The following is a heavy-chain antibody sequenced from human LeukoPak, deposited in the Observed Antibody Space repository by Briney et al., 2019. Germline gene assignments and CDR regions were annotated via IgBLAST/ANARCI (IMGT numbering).Heavy chain of an antibody. CDR1: RYTFTDYYDYY. D-gene: IGHD6-13*01. J-gene: IGHJ4*02. CDR3: ARVDSSNWYEYRGYFDY. V-gene: IGHV1-2*02. Sequence: GASVKVSCKASRYTFTDYYDYYMHWVRQAPGEGLEWMGWINPNSGGTNYAQKFQGRVTMTRDTSISTAYMELTRLTSDDTAVYYCARVDSSNWYEYRGYFDYWGQGTLVTVSS. CDR2: INPNSGGT.